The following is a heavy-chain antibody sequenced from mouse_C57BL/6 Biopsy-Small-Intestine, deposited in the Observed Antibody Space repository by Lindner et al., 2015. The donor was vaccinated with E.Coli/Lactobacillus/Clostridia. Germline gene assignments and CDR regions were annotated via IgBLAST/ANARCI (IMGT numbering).Heavy chain of an antibody. CDR2: ISGSSSTI. J-gene: IGHJ2*01. V-gene: IGHV5-17*01. D-gene: IGHD1-1*01. CDR1: GFIFGDHG. CDR3: ARNYYGSGYDY. Sequence: VQLQESGGGLVKPGGSLKPSCTASGFIFGDHGMHWVRQAPEKGLEWVAYISGSSSTIFYADVLKGRFTISRDNAKNTLFLQMTSLRSEDTAIYYCARNYYGSGYDYWGQGTTLTVSS.